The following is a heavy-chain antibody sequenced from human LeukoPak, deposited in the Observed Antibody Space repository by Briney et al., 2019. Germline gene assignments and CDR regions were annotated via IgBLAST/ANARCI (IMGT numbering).Heavy chain of an antibody. J-gene: IGHJ4*02. CDR1: GGSISSYY. Sequence: PSETLSLTYTVSGGSISSYYWSWIRQPPGKGLEWIGYIYYSGSTNYNPSLKSRVTISVDTSKNQFSLKLSSVTAADTAVYYCARDQTAAGRVDYWGQGTLVTVSS. V-gene: IGHV4-59*01. D-gene: IGHD6-13*01. CDR3: ARDQTAAGRVDY. CDR2: IYYSGST.